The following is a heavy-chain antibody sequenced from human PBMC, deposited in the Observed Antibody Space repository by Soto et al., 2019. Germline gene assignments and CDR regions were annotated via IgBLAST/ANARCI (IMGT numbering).Heavy chain of an antibody. V-gene: IGHV3-23*01. J-gene: IGHJ6*02. CDR3: AKDKATIETYYYYGMDV. Sequence: GALRLSCAASGFTFSSYAMSWVRQAPGKGLEWVSAISGSGGSTYYADSVKGRFTISRDNSKNTLYLQMNSLRAEDTAVYYCAKDKATIETYYYYGMDVWGQGTTVTVSS. CDR1: GFTFSSYA. CDR2: ISGSGGST. D-gene: IGHD5-12*01.